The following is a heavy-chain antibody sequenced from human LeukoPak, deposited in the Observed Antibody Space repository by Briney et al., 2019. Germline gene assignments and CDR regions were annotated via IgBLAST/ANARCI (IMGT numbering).Heavy chain of an antibody. J-gene: IGHJ4*02. Sequence: GESLKISCQGSGYSFGSYYIAWVRQMAGKGLEWIGTIYPGDSETRYSPSFQDQVTISADKSINSAYLQWSSLKASDTAIYYCARLRISTWYYFDYWGQGSLVTVSS. CDR3: ARLRISTWYYFDY. CDR2: IYPGDSET. V-gene: IGHV5-51*01. CDR1: GYSFGSYY. D-gene: IGHD6-13*01.